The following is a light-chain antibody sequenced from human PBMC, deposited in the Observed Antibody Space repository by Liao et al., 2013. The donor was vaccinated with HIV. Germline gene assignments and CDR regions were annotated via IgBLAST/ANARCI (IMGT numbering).Light chain of an antibody. CDR2: YDT. V-gene: IGLV3-21*01. J-gene: IGLJ2*01. Sequence: SYELTQPPSVSVAPGKTARITCGGNIGSQSVHWYQRRPGQAPILIIFYDTERSSGIPERFSGSNSGNTATLTISGTQAMDEADYYCQAWDSFGGGTKLTVL. CDR1: IGSQS. CDR3: QAWDS.